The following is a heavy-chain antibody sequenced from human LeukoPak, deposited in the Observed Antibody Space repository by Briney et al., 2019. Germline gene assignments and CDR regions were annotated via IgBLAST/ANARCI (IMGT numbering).Heavy chain of an antibody. CDR3: AKAMVRGAPDAFDI. D-gene: IGHD3-10*01. CDR2: IYPGDSDT. CDR1: GYIFTSYL. J-gene: IGHJ3*02. V-gene: IGHV5-51*01. Sequence: GESLKISCKGSGYIFTSYLIGWVRQIPAKGLEGMGIIYPGDSDTRYSPSFQGQVTISADKSISTAYLQWSSLKASDTAMYYCAKAMVRGAPDAFDIWGQGTMVTVSS.